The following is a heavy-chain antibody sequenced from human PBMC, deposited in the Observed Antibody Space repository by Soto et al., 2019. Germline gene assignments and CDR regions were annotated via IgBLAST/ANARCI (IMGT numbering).Heavy chain of an antibody. CDR2: IYSGGST. V-gene: IGHV3-66*04. CDR3: ARHGYNYGGGYFDY. D-gene: IGHD5-18*01. Sequence: EVQLVESGGGLVQPGGSLRLSCAASGVTVSSNYMSWVRQAPGKGLEWVSVIYSGGSTYYEDSVKGRFNISRDNSKNTMYLQMNRVRAEDTAVYYCARHGYNYGGGYFDYWGQGTLVTVSS. CDR1: GVTVSSNY. J-gene: IGHJ4*02.